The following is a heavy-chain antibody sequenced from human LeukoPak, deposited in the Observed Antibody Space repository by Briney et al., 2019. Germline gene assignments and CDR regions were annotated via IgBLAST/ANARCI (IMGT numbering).Heavy chain of an antibody. Sequence: PSETLSLTCTVSGDSISTYYWSWIRQSPGKGLEWIAYIYYRETTDYNPSLKSRVTISADTSKTQFSLILSSVTAADTAVYYCVSSSPRYCTGGTCYSSRGFDYWGQGALVTVSS. CDR3: VSSSPRYCTGGTCYSSRGFDY. CDR1: GDSISTYY. J-gene: IGHJ4*02. CDR2: IYYRETT. V-gene: IGHV4-59*01. D-gene: IGHD2-15*01.